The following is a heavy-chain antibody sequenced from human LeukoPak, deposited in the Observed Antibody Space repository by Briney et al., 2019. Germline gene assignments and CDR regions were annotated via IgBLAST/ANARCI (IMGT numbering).Heavy chain of an antibody. CDR2: ISYDGSNK. Sequence: GGSLRLSCAASGFIVSHNYMTWVRQAPGKGLEWVAVISYDGSNKYYADSVEGRFTISRDNSKNTLYLQMNSLRAEDTAVYYCAKDLTASSGGASYFDYWGQGTLVTVSS. J-gene: IGHJ4*02. V-gene: IGHV3-30*18. CDR3: AKDLTASSGGASYFDY. D-gene: IGHD6-19*01. CDR1: GFIVSHNY.